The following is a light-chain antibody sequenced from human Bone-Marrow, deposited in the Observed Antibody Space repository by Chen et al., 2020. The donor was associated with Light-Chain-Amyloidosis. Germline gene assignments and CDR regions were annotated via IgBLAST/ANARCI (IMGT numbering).Light chain of an antibody. J-gene: IGKJ5*01. Sequence: EIVLTQSPATLSLSPGDTATLSCRASQSVTIYLAWYQQNPGQAPRLLIYDASNSATGIPARFSGSGSGTDFTLTNSSLEPEDFAVYYCQQRSNWPGFGQGTRLEIK. V-gene: IGKV3-11*01. CDR3: QQRSNWPG. CDR2: DAS. CDR1: QSVTIY.